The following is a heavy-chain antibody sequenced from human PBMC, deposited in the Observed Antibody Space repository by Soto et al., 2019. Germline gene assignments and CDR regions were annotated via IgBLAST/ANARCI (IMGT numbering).Heavy chain of an antibody. V-gene: IGHV3-33*01. CDR1: GFSFSNSN. CDR2: IYFDGGNK. CDR3: ARDTMRASAAASLDY. J-gene: IGHJ4*02. Sequence: GGSLRLSCAASGFSFSNSNMHWVRQAPGRGLDWVAGIYFDGGNKYYADSVKGRFTISRDNAKNSVYLQISSLRADDTAVYYCARDTMRASAAASLDYWGQGTLVTVSS. D-gene: IGHD6-13*01.